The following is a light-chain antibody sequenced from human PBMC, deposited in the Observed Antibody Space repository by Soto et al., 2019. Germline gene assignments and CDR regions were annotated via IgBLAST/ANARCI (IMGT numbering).Light chain of an antibody. CDR1: QSVSGNS. V-gene: IGKV3-20*01. J-gene: IGKJ2*01. Sequence: EMVLTQSPDTLSLSPGERATLSCRASQSVSGNSLACYQQKPGQAPRLLIYGASSRATGIPDRFRGSGSGTDFTLRISRLAPEDLVVYCCQQYGTTLIYPFGQGNKLEIK. CDR3: QQYGTTLIYP. CDR2: GAS.